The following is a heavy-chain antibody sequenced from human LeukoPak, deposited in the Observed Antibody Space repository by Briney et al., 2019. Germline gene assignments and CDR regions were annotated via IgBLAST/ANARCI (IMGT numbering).Heavy chain of an antibody. Sequence: NSSETLSLTCTVSGGSISSSSYYWGWIRQPPGKGLEWIGSIYYSGSTYYNPSLKSRVTISVDTSKNQFSLKLSSVTASDTAVYYWARLGANDPADYWGQGTLVTVSS. CDR1: GGSISSSSYY. CDR2: IYYSGST. V-gene: IGHV4-39*01. J-gene: IGHJ4*02. CDR3: ARLGANDPADY.